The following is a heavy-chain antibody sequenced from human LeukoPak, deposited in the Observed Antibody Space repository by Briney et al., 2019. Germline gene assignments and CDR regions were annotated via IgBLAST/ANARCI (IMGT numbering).Heavy chain of an antibody. D-gene: IGHD3-10*01. J-gene: IGHJ4*02. CDR1: GFTFSSYS. CDR3: ARARGAGPGAHFDY. CDR2: ISSSSSTI. Sequence: GGSLRLSCAASGFTFSSYSMNWVRQAPGKGLEWVSYISSSSSTIYYADSVKGRFTISRDNAKKSLFLQMSSLRAEDTAVYYCARARGAGPGAHFDYWGQGTLVTVSS. V-gene: IGHV3-48*04.